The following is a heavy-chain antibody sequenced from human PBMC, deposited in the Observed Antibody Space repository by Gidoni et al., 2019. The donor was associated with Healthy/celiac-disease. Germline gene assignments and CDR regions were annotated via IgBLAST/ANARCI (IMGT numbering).Heavy chain of an antibody. CDR2: IYYSGST. Sequence: QVQLQESGPGLVTPSQTLSLTCTVSGRSISSGGYYWSWIRQHPGKGLEWIGYIYYSGSTYYNPSIKSRVTISVDTSKNQFSLKLSSVTAADTAVYYCARVHAYCGGDCYPRGYFQHWGQGTLVTVSS. J-gene: IGHJ1*01. V-gene: IGHV4-31*03. CDR3: ARVHAYCGGDCYPRGYFQH. D-gene: IGHD2-21*02. CDR1: GRSISSGGYY.